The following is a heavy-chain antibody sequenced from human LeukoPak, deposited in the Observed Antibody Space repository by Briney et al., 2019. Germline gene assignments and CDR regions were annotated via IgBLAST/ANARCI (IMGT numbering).Heavy chain of an antibody. J-gene: IGHJ6*03. CDR1: GFTLSSYA. CDR2: ISGSGGST. V-gene: IGHV3-23*01. D-gene: IGHD4-23*01. CDR3: ARRPSVVTPYYYYYYMDV. Sequence: GGSLRLSCAASGFTLSSYAMSWVRQAPGKGLEWVSAISGSGGSTYYADSVKGRFTISRDNSKNTLYLQMNSLRAEDTAVYYCARRPSVVTPYYYYYYMDVWGKGTTVTVSS.